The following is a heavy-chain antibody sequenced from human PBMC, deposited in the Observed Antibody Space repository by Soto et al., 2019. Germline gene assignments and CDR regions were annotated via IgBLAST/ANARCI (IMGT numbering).Heavy chain of an antibody. CDR1: GYTFTSYA. Sequence: ASVKVSCKASGYTFTSYAMHWVRQAPGQRLEWMGWINAGNGNTKYPQKFQGRVTITRDTSASTAYMELSSLRSEDTAVYYCASSEIDCSSTSCYFVAAYGPWGQGTLVTVSS. D-gene: IGHD2-2*01. J-gene: IGHJ5*02. V-gene: IGHV1-3*01. CDR2: INAGNGNT. CDR3: ASSEIDCSSTSCYFVAAYGP.